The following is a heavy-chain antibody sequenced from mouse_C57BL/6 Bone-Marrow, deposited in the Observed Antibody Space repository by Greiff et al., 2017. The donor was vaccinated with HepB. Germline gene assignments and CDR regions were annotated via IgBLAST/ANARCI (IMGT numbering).Heavy chain of an antibody. J-gene: IGHJ4*01. CDR2: ISDGGSYT. CDR3: ARDYYSNYCYAMDY. V-gene: IGHV5-4*01. CDR1: GFTFSSYA. Sequence: EVQGVESGGGLVKPGGSLKLSCAASGFTFSSYAMSWVRQTPEKRLEWVATISDGGSYTYYPDNVKGRFTISRDNAKNNLYLQMSHLKSEDTAMYYCARDYYSNYCYAMDYWGQGTSVTVSS. D-gene: IGHD2-5*01.